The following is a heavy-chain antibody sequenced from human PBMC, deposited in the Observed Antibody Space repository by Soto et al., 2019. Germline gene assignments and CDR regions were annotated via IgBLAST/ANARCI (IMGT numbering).Heavy chain of an antibody. CDR1: GGTFSSYA. Sequence: GASVKVSCKASGGTFSSYAISWVRQAPGQGLEWMGGIIPIFGTANYAQKFQGRVTITADESTSTAYMELSSLRSEDTAVYYCARVLGGYDANDYWGQGTLVTVSS. V-gene: IGHV1-69*13. J-gene: IGHJ4*02. CDR3: ARVLGGYDANDY. CDR2: IIPIFGTA. D-gene: IGHD5-12*01.